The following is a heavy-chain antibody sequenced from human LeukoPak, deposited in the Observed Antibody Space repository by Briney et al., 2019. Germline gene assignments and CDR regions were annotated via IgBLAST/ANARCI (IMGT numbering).Heavy chain of an antibody. Sequence: PGRSLRLSCAASGFTFSSYGMHWVRQAPGKGLEWVAVIWYDGSNKYYADSVKGRFTISRDNSENTLYLQMNSLRAEDTAVYYCARAVDTAMGFVDYWGQGTLVTVSS. V-gene: IGHV3-33*01. CDR2: IWYDGSNK. J-gene: IGHJ4*02. D-gene: IGHD5-18*01. CDR3: ARAVDTAMGFVDY. CDR1: GFTFSSYG.